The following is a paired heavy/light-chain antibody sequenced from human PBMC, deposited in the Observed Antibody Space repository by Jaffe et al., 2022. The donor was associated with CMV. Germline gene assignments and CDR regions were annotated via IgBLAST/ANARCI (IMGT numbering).Light chain of an antibody. CDR1: QSLVHSDGNTY. CDR3: TQATQFPRT. V-gene: IGKV2-24*01. CDR2: KIS. Sequence: DIVMTQTPLSSPVTLGQPASISCRSSQSLVHSDGNTYLSWLQQRPGQPPRLLIYKISNRFSGVPDRFSGSGAGTDFTLKISRVEAEDVGVYYCTQATQFPRTFGQGTKVEIK. J-gene: IGKJ1*01.
Heavy chain of an antibody. CDR3: ARDRAKYQLLYYYYYGMDV. Sequence: QVQLVESGGGLVKPGGSLRLSCAASGFTFSDYYMSWIRQAPGKGLEWVSYISSSGSTIYYADSVKGRFTISRDNAKNSLYLQMNSLRAEDTAVYYCARDRAKYQLLYYYYYGMDVWGQGTTVTVSS. D-gene: IGHD2-2*01. CDR1: GFTFSDYY. V-gene: IGHV3-11*01. CDR2: ISSSGSTI. J-gene: IGHJ6*02.